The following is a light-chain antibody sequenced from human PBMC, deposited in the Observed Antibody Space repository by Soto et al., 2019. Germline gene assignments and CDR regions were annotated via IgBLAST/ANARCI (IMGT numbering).Light chain of an antibody. V-gene: IGLV2-23*02. CDR3: CSFARSSTWI. CDR2: EVS. Sequence: QFALTQPASVSGSPGQSITISCTGTHSDVGNYNHVSWYQQYPGKAPKLMIYEVSERPSGVSNRFSGSKSGNTASLTISRLQAEDEADYYCCSFARSSTWIFGGGTKLTVL. J-gene: IGLJ2*01. CDR1: HSDVGNYNH.